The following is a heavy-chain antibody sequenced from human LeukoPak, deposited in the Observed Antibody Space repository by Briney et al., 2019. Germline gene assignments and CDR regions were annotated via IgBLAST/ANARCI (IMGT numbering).Heavy chain of an antibody. D-gene: IGHD5-24*01. Sequence: SETLSLTCTVSGGSISSSSYYWGWIRQPPGKGLEWIGSIYYSGSTYYNPSLKSRVTISVDTSKNQFSLKLSSVTAADTAVYYCARGPLAGYNPYWGQGTLVTVSS. J-gene: IGHJ4*02. CDR3: ARGPLAGYNPY. CDR2: IYYSGST. V-gene: IGHV4-39*07. CDR1: GGSISSSSYY.